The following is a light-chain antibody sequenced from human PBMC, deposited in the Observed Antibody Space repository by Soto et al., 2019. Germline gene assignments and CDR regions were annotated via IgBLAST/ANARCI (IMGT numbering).Light chain of an antibody. CDR3: MQSTQLPPT. CDR2: EVS. V-gene: IGKV2D-29*02. J-gene: IGKJ5*01. Sequence: DVVMTQTPLSLSVAPGQPASISCKSSQSLLHITGETFLFWYLQKPAQSPQLLIYEVSTRVSGVPDRCSGSGSGTDFTLEISRVETDDVGIYYCMQSTQLPPTFGQGTRLGIE. CDR1: QSLLHITGETF.